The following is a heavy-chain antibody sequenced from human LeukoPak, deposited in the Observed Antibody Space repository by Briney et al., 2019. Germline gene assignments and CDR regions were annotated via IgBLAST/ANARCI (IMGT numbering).Heavy chain of an antibody. J-gene: IGHJ4*02. Sequence: GGSLRLSCAASGFSFSSYAMSWVRQTPGKGLEWVSAISGSGGSTYYADSVKGRFTISRDNSKNTLYLQMNSLRAEDTAVYYCAKELLWFGESMDFDYWGQGTLVTVSS. D-gene: IGHD3-10*01. CDR3: AKELLWFGESMDFDY. CDR1: GFSFSSYA. V-gene: IGHV3-23*01. CDR2: ISGSGGST.